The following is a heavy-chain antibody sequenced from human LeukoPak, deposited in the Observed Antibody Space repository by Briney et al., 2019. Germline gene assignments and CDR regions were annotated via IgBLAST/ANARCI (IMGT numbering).Heavy chain of an antibody. CDR2: INHSGST. Sequence: SSETLSLTCAVYGGSFSGYYWSWIRQPPGKGLEWIGEINHSGSTNYNPSPRSRVTISVDTSKNQFSLKLSSVTAADTAVYYCARWEAFGGDRYGMDVWGQGTTVTVSS. CDR3: ARWEAFGGDRYGMDV. CDR1: GGSFSGYY. D-gene: IGHD3-3*01. J-gene: IGHJ6*02. V-gene: IGHV4-34*01.